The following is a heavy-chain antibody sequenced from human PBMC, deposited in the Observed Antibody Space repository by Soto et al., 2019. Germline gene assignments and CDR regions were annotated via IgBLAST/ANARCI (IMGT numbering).Heavy chain of an antibody. CDR1: GGSISSGNYY. D-gene: IGHD1-7*01. V-gene: IGHV4-30-4*01. J-gene: IGHJ4*02. CDR2: MSYSGST. CDR3: ATLGTPATGLYYFDN. Sequence: QVQLQESGPGLVKPSQTLSLTCTVSGGSISSGNYYWSWIRQPPGKGLGWIGFMSYSGSTSYNASLKSRVTISVDTPKSQFSLNLSFVTAADSAVYYCATLGTPATGLYYFDNWGQGTLVTVSS.